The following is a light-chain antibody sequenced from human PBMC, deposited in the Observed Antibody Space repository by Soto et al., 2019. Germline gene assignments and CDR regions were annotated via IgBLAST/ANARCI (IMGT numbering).Light chain of an antibody. CDR2: GAS. J-gene: IGKJ5*01. Sequence: EIVLTQSPGTLSLSPGERATLSCRASQSVSISYLAWYQQKPGQAPRLLIYGASSRATGIPDRFSGGGSGTDFTLTISSLEPEDFAVYYCQQRSNLPPTFGQGTRLEIK. CDR1: QSVSISY. CDR3: QQRSNLPPT. V-gene: IGKV3D-20*02.